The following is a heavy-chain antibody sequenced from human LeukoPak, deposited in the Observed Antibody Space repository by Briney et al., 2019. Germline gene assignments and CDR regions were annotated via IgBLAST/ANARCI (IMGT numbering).Heavy chain of an antibody. D-gene: IGHD3-22*01. Sequence: SETLSLTCTVSGGSISSSSYYWGWIRQPPGKGLEWIGSIYYSGRTYYNPSLKSRVTISVDTSKNQFSLKLSSVTAADTAVYYCARQDITMIAFDIWGQGTMVTVSS. J-gene: IGHJ3*02. CDR2: IYYSGRT. V-gene: IGHV4-39*01. CDR1: GGSISSSSYY. CDR3: ARQDITMIAFDI.